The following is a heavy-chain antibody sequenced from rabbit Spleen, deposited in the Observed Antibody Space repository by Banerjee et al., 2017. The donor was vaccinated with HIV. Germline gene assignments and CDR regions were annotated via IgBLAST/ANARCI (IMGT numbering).Heavy chain of an antibody. V-gene: IGHV1S45*01. CDR3: AREAGISSSQFYFNL. CDR1: GFSFSNKAV. CDR2: INAVTGKA. D-gene: IGHD8-1*01. Sequence: QEQLVESGGGLVKPEGSLKLSCTASGFSFSNKAVMCWVRQAPGKGLEWIACINAVTGKAVYASWAKGRFTISKTSSTTVTLQMTSLTAADTATYFCAREAGISSSQFYFNLWGPGPLVTVS. J-gene: IGHJ4*01.